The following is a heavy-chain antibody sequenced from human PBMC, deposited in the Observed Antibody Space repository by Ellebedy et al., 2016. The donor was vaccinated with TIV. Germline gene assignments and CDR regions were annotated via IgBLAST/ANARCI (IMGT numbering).Heavy chain of an antibody. V-gene: IGHV3-74*01. J-gene: IGHJ4*02. CDR3: ARGGRDQWLIDY. CDR1: GFTFSNYW. CDR2: INRDGSSA. Sequence: GESLKISCAASGFTFSNYWIHWVRQAQGTGLVWLYRINRDGSSANYADSVKGRFSISRDNSKNTLYVQMNSLRAEDTAVYYGARGGRDQWLIDYWGQGTLVTVSS. D-gene: IGHD6-19*01.